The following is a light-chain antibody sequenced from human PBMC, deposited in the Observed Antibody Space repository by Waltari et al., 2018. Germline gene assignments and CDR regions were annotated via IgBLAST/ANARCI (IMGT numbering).Light chain of an antibody. V-gene: IGLV1-44*01. Sequence: QSVLTQPPSASGTPGQRVTISCSGTSSNLGNNVVNWYQQVPGTAPKLLIYRNDLRPSGVPDRFSASKSGTSASLAISGLQSEDEAEYYCQSYDKSLDSRVFGTGTKVTVL. CDR1: SSNLGNNV. CDR3: QSYDKSLDSRV. CDR2: RND. J-gene: IGLJ1*01.